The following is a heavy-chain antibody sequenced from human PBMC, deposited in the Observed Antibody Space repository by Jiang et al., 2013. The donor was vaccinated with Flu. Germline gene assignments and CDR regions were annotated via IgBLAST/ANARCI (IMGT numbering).Heavy chain of an antibody. CDR2: IYHTGSS. Sequence: LLKPSETLSLTCTVSGGSFSSDYYYWGWIRQPPGKGMEWIGGIYHTGSSYSRPSLKSRVTISVDTSKNQFSLKLSSVTAADTAVYYCARAQKYSGFELPYFDSVGQGTLVTVSS. CDR1: GGSFSSDYYY. CDR3: ARAQKYSGFELPYFDS. D-gene: IGHD5-12*01. V-gene: IGHV4-39*07. J-gene: IGHJ4*02.